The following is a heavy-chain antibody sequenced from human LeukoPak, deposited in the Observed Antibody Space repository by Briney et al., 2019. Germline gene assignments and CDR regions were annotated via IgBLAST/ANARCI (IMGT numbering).Heavy chain of an antibody. CDR1: GGSFSGYY. CDR2: INHSGST. J-gene: IGHJ5*02. D-gene: IGHD3-16*01. V-gene: IGHV4-34*01. Sequence: SETLSLTCAVYGGSFSGYYWSWIRQPPGKGLELIGEINHSGSTNYNPSLKSRVTISVDTSKNQFSLKLSSVTAADTAVYYCARVPRVRHGGRGYNWFDPWGQGTLVTVSS. CDR3: ARVPRVRHGGRGYNWFDP.